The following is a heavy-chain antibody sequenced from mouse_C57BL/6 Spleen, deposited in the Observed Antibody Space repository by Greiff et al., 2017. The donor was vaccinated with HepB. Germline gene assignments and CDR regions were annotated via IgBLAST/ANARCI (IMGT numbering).Heavy chain of an antibody. V-gene: IGHV1-74*01. CDR1: GYTFTSYW. D-gene: IGHD2-3*01. CDR2: IHPSDSDT. Sequence: QVQLKQPGAELVKPGASVKVSCKASGYTFTSYWMHWVKQRPGQGLEWIGRIHPSDSDTNYNQKFKGKATLTVDKSSSTAYMQLSSLTSEDSAVYYCAIWGGYYGGDYAMDYWGQGTSVTVSS. CDR3: AIWGGYYGGDYAMDY. J-gene: IGHJ4*01.